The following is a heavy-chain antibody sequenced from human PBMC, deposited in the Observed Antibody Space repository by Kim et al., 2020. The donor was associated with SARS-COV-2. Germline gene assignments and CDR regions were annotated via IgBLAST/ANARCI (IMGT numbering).Heavy chain of an antibody. J-gene: IGHJ4*02. CDR3: TKGAMVRGIDRDY. D-gene: IGHD3-10*01. Sequence: AQSVTGRLTISRGNSKRTIYLQRNSLRAEDTAVYYCTKGAMVRGIDRDYWGPGTLVTVSS. V-gene: IGHV3-30*02.